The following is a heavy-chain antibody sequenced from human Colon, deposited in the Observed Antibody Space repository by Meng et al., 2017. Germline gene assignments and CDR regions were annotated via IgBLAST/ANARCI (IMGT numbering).Heavy chain of an antibody. V-gene: IGHV3-23*01. Sequence: SCAASGFTFSDSAMNWVRQAPGKGLEWVSSIIRSGGSTYYTDSVKGRFTISRDNSKNTLYLQMNSLRAEDTAVYYCAKSFYGSSYGKIDYWGQGTLVTVSS. CDR3: AKSFYGSSYGKIDY. CDR2: IIRSGGST. D-gene: IGHD5-18*01. CDR1: GFTFSDSA. J-gene: IGHJ4*02.